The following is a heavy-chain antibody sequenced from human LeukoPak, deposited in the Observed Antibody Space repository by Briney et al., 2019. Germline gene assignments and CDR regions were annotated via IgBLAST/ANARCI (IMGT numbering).Heavy chain of an antibody. V-gene: IGHV1-2*02. Sequence: ASVKVSCKASGYTFTGYYMHWVGQAPGQGLEGMGWINPNSGGTNYAQKFQGRVTMTRDTSISTAYMELSRLRSDDTAVYYCARDVSAGYYGMDVWGQGTTVTVSS. CDR2: INPNSGGT. J-gene: IGHJ6*02. CDR3: ARDVSAGYYGMDV. CDR1: GYTFTGYY. D-gene: IGHD3-10*01.